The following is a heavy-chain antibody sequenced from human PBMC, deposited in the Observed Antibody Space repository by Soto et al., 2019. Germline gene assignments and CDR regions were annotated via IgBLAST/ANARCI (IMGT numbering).Heavy chain of an antibody. D-gene: IGHD3-10*01. CDR1: GFTFRSHA. Sequence: GGSLRLSCSASGFTFRSHAMSWVRQAPGKGLVWISRIYNDGTYSDYADSVRGRFTISRDNVNDTLYLQVNNLRAEDSGLYYCTRGPRPISTGTGAYWGQGTQVTVSS. V-gene: IGHV3-74*01. CDR3: TRGPRPISTGTGAY. CDR2: IYNDGTYS. J-gene: IGHJ4*02.